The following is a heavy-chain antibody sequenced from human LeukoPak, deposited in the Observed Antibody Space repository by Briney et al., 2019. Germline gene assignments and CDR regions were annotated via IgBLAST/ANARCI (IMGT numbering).Heavy chain of an antibody. J-gene: IGHJ6*02. CDR3: ARAYRELRAADYYGMDV. CDR2: IYYSGST. D-gene: IGHD1-7*01. CDR1: GGSISSGDYY. V-gene: IGHV4-31*03. Sequence: SECLSLTCTLSGGSISSGDYYWSWIRQHPGKGLEWIGYIYYSGSTYYHPSLESRSPMTFDTSKKHFSLKLSSVTAADTAVYYCARAYRELRAADYYGMDVWGQGTTVTVSS.